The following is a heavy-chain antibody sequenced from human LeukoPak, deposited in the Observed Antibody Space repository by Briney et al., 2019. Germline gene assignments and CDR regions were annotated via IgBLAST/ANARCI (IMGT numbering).Heavy chain of an antibody. V-gene: IGHV3-21*01. D-gene: IGHD4-11*01. J-gene: IGHJ5*02. CDR2: ISSSSSYI. CDR3: ARGALTTTAGFDP. Sequence: GGSLRLSCAASGFTFSSYSMNWVRQAPGKGLEWVSSISSSSSYIYYADSVKGRFTISRDNAKNSLYLQMNSLRAEDTAVYYCARGALTTTAGFDPWGQGTLVTVSS. CDR1: GFTFSSYS.